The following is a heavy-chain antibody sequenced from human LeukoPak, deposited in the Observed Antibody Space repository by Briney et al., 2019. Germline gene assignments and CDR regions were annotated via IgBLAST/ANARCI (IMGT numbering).Heavy chain of an antibody. Sequence: GGSLRLSCAASGFTFSGSAMHWVRQASGKGLEWVGRIRSKANSYATAYAASVKGRFTISRDDSKNTAYLQMNSLRAEDTAVYYCARDSLESTIFGGEPLGYWGQGTLVTVSS. D-gene: IGHD3-3*01. V-gene: IGHV3-73*01. J-gene: IGHJ4*02. CDR1: GFTFSGSA. CDR3: ARDSLESTIFGGEPLGY. CDR2: IRSKANSYAT.